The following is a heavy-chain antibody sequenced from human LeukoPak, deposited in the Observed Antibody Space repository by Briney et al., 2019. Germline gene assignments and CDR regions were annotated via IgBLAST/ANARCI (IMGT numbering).Heavy chain of an antibody. J-gene: IGHJ6*03. CDR1: GDTFSSYA. CDR2: IIPICGTA. D-gene: IGHD5-12*01. Sequence: SVKVSCKASGDTFSSYAISWVRQAPGQGLEWMGWIIPICGTANYAQKFQGRVTITTDESTSTAYMELSSLRSEDTAVYYCASGGYSGYDQSYYYYYMDVWGKGTTVTVSS. CDR3: ASGGYSGYDQSYYYYYMDV. V-gene: IGHV1-69*05.